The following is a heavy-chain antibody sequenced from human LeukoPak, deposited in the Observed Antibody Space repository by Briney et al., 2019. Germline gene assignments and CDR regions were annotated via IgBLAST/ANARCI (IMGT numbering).Heavy chain of an antibody. CDR1: GGTFSSYA. CDR2: IIPIFGTA. D-gene: IGHD3-3*01. J-gene: IGHJ4*02. CDR3: ARAYDFWSGYYFIEFDY. Sequence: GSSVKVSCKASGGTFSSYAISWVRQAPGQGLEWMGGIIPIFGTANYAQKFQGRVTLTADESTSTAYMELSSLRSEDTAVYYCARAYDFWSGYYFIEFDYWGQGTLVTVSS. V-gene: IGHV1-69*01.